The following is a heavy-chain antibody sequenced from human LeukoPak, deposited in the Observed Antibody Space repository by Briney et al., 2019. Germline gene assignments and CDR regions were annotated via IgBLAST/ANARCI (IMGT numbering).Heavy chain of an antibody. D-gene: IGHD3-9*01. V-gene: IGHV3-23*01. Sequence: GGSLRLSCAASGFTFSSDAMSSVRQAPGKGLEWCSAISGSGGSTYYADSVKGRLTISRDNSKNTLSLQMNSLRAEDTAVSYCANDPTGFDDWLLSPFDYWGQGTLVTVSS. CDR2: ISGSGGST. CDR1: GFTFSSDA. CDR3: ANDPTGFDDWLLSPFDY. J-gene: IGHJ4*02.